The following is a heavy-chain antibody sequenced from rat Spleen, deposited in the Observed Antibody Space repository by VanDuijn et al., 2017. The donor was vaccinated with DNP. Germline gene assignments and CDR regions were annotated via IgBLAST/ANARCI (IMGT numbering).Heavy chain of an antibody. CDR2: MWIGGVT. Sequence: QVQLKESGPVLVQLSQTLSLACTVSGFSLTNYPIHWVRQSSGKGLEWLGVMWIGGVTEYNAALKSRLRITRDTSKSQVFLKMNSLQTEDTAIYFCTRTAANFWGPGTMVTVSS. J-gene: IGHJ1*01. D-gene: IGHD1-2*01. CDR3: TRTAANF. CDR1: GFSLTNYP. V-gene: IGHV2-43*01.